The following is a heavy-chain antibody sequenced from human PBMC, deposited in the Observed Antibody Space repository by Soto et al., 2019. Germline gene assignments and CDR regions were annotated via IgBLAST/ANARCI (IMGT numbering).Heavy chain of an antibody. J-gene: IGHJ5*02. D-gene: IGHD6-19*01. CDR3: AWWLVTDNWFDP. CDR2: FDPEDGET. V-gene: IGHV1-24*01. CDR1: GYTLTELS. Sequence: ASVKVSCKVSGYTLTELSMHWVRQAPGKGLEWMGGFDPEDGETIYAQKFQGRVTMTEGTSTDTAYMELSSLRSEDTAVYYWAWWLVTDNWFDPWGQGTLVTVSS.